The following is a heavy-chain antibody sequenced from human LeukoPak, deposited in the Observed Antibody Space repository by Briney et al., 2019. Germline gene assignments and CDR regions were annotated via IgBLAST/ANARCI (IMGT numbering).Heavy chain of an antibody. CDR2: ISWNSAGV. V-gene: IGHV3-9*01. J-gene: IGHJ4*02. CDR1: GFNFDEHA. CDR3: VRGSNRYGGQEFDY. D-gene: IGHD4-23*01. Sequence: SGGSLRLSCVGSGFNFDEHAMHWVRQDPGKGLEWVAGISWNSAGVGHADSVKGRFTISRDNAKNSLDLQMLSLRVEDTALYYCVRGSNRYGGQEFDYWGQGTLVTVSS.